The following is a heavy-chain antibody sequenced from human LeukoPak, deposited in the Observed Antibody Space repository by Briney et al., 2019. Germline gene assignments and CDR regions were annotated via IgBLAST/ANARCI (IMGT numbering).Heavy chain of an antibody. CDR1: GYTFTGYY. V-gene: IGHV1-2*02. CDR2: INPNSGGT. D-gene: IGHD6-13*01. Sequence: ASVKVSCKASGYTFTGYYMHWVRQAPGQGLEWMGWINPNSGGTNYAQKFQGRVTMTRDTSISTAYMELSRLRSDDTAVYYCARAIAAAGRRGAPDYWGQGTPVTVSS. CDR3: ARAIAAAGRRGAPDY. J-gene: IGHJ4*02.